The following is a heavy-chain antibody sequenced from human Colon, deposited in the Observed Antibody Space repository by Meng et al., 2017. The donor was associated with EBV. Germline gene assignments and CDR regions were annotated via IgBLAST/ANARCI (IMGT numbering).Heavy chain of an antibody. J-gene: IGHJ5*02. CDR3: VRDTRRGGGWFDP. V-gene: IGHV4-30-2*01. Sequence: QVQVQDAGSGLVRPSQTLSLTFAVAGDSITSGDYSWTWIRQPPGKGLEWIGYIYHGVNIYYTPSLRSRVTISVDKSRNQFSLKLTSVSAADTAVYYCVRDTRRGGGWFDPWGQGTLVTVSS. CDR1: GDSITSGDYS. CDR2: IYHGVNI. D-gene: IGHD3-10*01.